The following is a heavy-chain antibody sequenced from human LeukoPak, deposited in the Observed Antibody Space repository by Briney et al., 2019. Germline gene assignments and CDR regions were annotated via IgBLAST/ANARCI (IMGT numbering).Heavy chain of an antibody. CDR3: AREAYNDYFDY. V-gene: IGHV3-74*01. CDR1: GFTFSNYW. CDR2: VKTDGSIT. J-gene: IGHJ4*02. Sequence: GGSLRLSCVASGFTFSNYWMQWVRQAPGKGLEWVSRVKTDGSITTYADSVKGRFTISRDNAKNSLYLQMSSLRAEDTAVYYCAREAYNDYFDYWGQGALVTVSS. D-gene: IGHD3-16*01.